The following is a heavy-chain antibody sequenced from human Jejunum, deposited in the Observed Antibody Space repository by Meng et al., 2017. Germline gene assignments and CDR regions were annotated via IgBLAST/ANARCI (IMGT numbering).Heavy chain of an antibody. CDR2: FDREDGET. J-gene: IGHJ4*02. Sequence: LTELSMHWVRQAPGKGIEWVGGFDREDGETIYAQKFQGRVTMTEDTSTDTAYMELSSLRSEDTAVYYCATFGSHYYDSSGYYQAKDYWGQGTLVTVSS. D-gene: IGHD3-22*01. V-gene: IGHV1-24*01. CDR1: LTELS. CDR3: ATFGSHYYDSSGYYQAKDY.